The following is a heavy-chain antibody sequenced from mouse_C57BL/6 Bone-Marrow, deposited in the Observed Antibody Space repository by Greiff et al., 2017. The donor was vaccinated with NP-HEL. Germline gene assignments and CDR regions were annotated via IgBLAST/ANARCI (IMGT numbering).Heavy chain of an antibody. J-gene: IGHJ4*01. CDR3: ARQGSYSGSSYDAMDY. Sequence: EVQLQQSGPELVKPGASVKISCKASGYTFTDYSMNWVKQSHGTSLEWIGDINPNTGGTSYNQKFKGKATLPVDTSPTPAYMDLRSLTSEDSAVDYCARQGSYSGSSYDAMDYWGQGTAVTVSA. CDR1: GYTFTDYS. CDR2: INPNTGGT. D-gene: IGHD1-1*01. V-gene: IGHV1-26*01.